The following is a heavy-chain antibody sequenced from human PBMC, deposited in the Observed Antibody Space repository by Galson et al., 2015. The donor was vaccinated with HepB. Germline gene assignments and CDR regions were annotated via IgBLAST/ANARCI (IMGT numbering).Heavy chain of an antibody. CDR2: IKSKTDGGTT. J-gene: IGHJ1*01. CDR1: GFTFSNAW. Sequence: SLRLSCAASGFTFSNAWMNWVRQAPGKGLEWVGRIKSKTDGGTTDYAAPVKGRFTISRDDSKNTLYLQMNSLKTEDTAVYYCTTGASYYDSSGYYRPKYFQHWGQGTLVTVSS. V-gene: IGHV3-15*07. CDR3: TTGASYYDSSGYYRPKYFQH. D-gene: IGHD3-22*01.